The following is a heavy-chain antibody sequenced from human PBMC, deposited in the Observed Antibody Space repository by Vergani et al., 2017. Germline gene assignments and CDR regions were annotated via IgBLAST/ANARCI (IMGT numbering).Heavy chain of an antibody. V-gene: IGHV1-18*01. Sequence: QVQLVQSGAEVKKPGASVKVSCKASGYTFTSYGISWVRQAPGQGLEWMGWISAYNGNTNYAQKLQGRVTMTTDTSTSTAYMELRSLRSDDTAVYYCARVGNRDIVVVPAAIEGDYWGQGTLVTVSS. D-gene: IGHD2-2*01. J-gene: IGHJ4*02. CDR3: ARVGNRDIVVVPAAIEGDY. CDR1: GYTFTSYG. CDR2: ISAYNGNT.